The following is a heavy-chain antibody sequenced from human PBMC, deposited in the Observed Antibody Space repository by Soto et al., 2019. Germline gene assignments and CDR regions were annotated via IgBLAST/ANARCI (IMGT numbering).Heavy chain of an antibody. CDR2: IKQDGSEE. D-gene: IGHD2-21*02. CDR1: RFTIDYW. CDR3: ARERKGCRGDCYSLFDV. V-gene: IGHV3-7*04. Sequence: EVQLVESGGGLVQPGGSLRLSCAASRFTIDYWMSWVRQAPGKGLEWVANIKQDGSEEYYVDSVKGRFTISRDNATNSLYLQMNSVRAEDTAVYYCARERKGCRGDCYSLFDVWGQGTLVTVSS. J-gene: IGHJ5*02.